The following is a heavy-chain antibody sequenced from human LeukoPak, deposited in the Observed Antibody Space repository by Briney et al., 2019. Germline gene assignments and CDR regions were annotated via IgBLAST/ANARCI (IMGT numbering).Heavy chain of an antibody. CDR2: IYTSGST. Sequence: PSETLSLTCTASGGSISSYYWSWIRQPAGKGLEWIGRIYTSGSTNYNPSLKSRVTMSVDTSKNQFSLKLSSVTAADTAVYYCARDLSVSGYPLDAFDIWGQGTMVTVSS. J-gene: IGHJ3*02. D-gene: IGHD3-3*01. V-gene: IGHV4-4*07. CDR1: GGSISSYY. CDR3: ARDLSVSGYPLDAFDI.